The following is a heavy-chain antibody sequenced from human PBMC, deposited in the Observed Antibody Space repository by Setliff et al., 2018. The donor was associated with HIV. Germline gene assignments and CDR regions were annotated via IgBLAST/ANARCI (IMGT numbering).Heavy chain of an antibody. J-gene: IGHJ4*02. CDR1: GYTFTSYG. CDR3: ARDSSPNDDFDY. CDR2: ISAYNGNT. V-gene: IGHV1-18*01. Sequence: ASVQVSCKASGYTFTSYGISWVRQAPGQGLEWMGWISAYNGNTNYAQKLQGRVTMTTDTSTSTAYMELRSLRSDDTAVYYCARDSSPNDDFDYWGQGTLVTVSS. D-gene: IGHD1-1*01.